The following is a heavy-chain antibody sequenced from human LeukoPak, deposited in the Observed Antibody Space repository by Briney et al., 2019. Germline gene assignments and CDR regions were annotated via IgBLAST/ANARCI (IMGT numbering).Heavy chain of an antibody. V-gene: IGHV3-21*01. CDR1: GFTFSSYS. Sequence: GGSLRLSCEASGFTFSSYSMNWVRQAPGKGLEWVSSISSSSSYIYYADSVKGRFTISRDNAKNSLYLQMNSPRAEDTAVYYCATIPVVGDFDYWGQGTLVTVSS. CDR3: ATIPVVGDFDY. J-gene: IGHJ4*02. D-gene: IGHD2-21*01. CDR2: ISSSSSYI.